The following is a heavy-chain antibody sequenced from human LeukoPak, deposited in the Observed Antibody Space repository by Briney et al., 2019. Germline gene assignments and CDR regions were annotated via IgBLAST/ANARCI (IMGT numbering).Heavy chain of an antibody. V-gene: IGHV3-21*04. CDR2: IISSSSYI. CDR3: ARDSSSVTTDY. CDR1: GFTFSTYS. D-gene: IGHD6-6*01. J-gene: IGHJ4*02. Sequence: MPGGSLRLSCAASGFTFSTYSMNWVRQAPGKGLEWVSSIISSSSYIYYADSVKGRFTISRDNAKDSLYLQMNSLRAEDTAVYYCARDSSSVTTDYWGQGTLVTVSS.